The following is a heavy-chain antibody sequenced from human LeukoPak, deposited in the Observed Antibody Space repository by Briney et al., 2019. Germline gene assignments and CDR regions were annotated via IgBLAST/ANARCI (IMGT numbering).Heavy chain of an antibody. D-gene: IGHD5-12*01. CDR2: ISSGGSSI. J-gene: IGHJ4*02. CDR1: GFPFSTYE. CDR3: ARVRGYSGYDCDH. V-gene: IGHV3-48*03. Sequence: GGSLRLSCAASGFPFSTYEMSWVRQAPGKGLEWVSYISSGGSSIYYADSVKGRFTISRDNAKNSLYPQMNSLRAEDTAVYYCARVRGYSGYDCDHWGQGTLVTVSS.